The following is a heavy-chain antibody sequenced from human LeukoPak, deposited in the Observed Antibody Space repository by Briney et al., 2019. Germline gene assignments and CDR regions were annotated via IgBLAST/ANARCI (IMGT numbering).Heavy chain of an antibody. J-gene: IGHJ3*02. Sequence: ASVKVSCKASGYTFTSYDINWVRQAPGQGFEWMGWINPNTGGTNFAQKFQGRVTLIRDTSIKTAYMDLTKLRPDDTAFYYCTRGGSASYSPYQSVFDIWGQGTLVTVSS. V-gene: IGHV1-2*02. D-gene: IGHD2-15*01. CDR3: TRGGSASYSPYQSVFDI. CDR1: GYTFTSYD. CDR2: INPNTGGT.